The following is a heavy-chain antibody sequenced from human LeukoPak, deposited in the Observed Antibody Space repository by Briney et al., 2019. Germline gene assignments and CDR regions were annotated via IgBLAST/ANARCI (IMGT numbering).Heavy chain of an antibody. V-gene: IGHV4-34*01. J-gene: IGHJ6*03. Sequence: PSETLSLTCAVYGGSFSDYYWTWIRQTPGKGLEWIGEMSPSGSSNYNPSLKSRVTISVDTSKNQFSLKLRSVTAADTAVYYCARGRQDVNMILVVMAGVSYYLDVWGKGTTVTVSS. D-gene: IGHD3-22*01. CDR1: GGSFSDYY. CDR2: MSPSGSS. CDR3: ARGRQDVNMILVVMAGVSYYLDV.